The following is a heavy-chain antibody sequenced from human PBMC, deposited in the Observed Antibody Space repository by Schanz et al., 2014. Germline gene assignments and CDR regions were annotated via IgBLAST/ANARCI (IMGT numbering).Heavy chain of an antibody. V-gene: IGHV3-30*18. Sequence: QVQLVESGGGVVQPGRSLRLSCAASGFTFSSYGMHWVRQAPGKGLEWVAIISLDGSNQYYADSVKGRFTISRDNSKNTLYLQMNSLRADDTAVYYCAKDQLANYRGSGYNWFDPWGQGTLVTVSS. CDR2: ISLDGSNQ. CDR1: GFTFSSYG. CDR3: AKDQLANYRGSGYNWFDP. J-gene: IGHJ5*02. D-gene: IGHD3-10*01.